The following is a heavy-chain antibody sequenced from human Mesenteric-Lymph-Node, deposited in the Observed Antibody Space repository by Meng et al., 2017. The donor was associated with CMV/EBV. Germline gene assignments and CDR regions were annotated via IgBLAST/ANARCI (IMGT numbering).Heavy chain of an antibody. CDR3: SRPPTL. V-gene: IGHV4-39*07. Sequence: SETLSLTCSVSGASISSSPNHWGWIRQPPGKGLEWIGSVYFSGSTYYSPSLKSRVTISVDTSKNQFYLTLHSVTAADTAVYYCSRPPTLWGQGTLVTVSS. CDR2: VYFSGST. CDR1: GASISSSPNH. J-gene: IGHJ4*02.